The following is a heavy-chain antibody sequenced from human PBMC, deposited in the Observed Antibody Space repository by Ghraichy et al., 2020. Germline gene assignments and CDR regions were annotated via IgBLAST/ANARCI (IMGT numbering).Heavy chain of an antibody. CDR2: IYYSGST. Sequence: SETLSLTCTVSGGSISSSSYYWGWIRQPPGKGLEWIGSIYYSGSTYYNPSLKSRVTISVDTSKNQFSLKLSSVTAADTAVYYCARQDDRRLVRAFDIWGQGTMVTVSS. J-gene: IGHJ3*02. CDR1: GGSISSSSYY. CDR3: ARQDDRRLVRAFDI. D-gene: IGHD6-19*01. V-gene: IGHV4-39*01.